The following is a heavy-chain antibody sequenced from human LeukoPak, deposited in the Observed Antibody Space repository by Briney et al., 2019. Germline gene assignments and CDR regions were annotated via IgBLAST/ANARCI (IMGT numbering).Heavy chain of an antibody. J-gene: IGHJ5*02. Sequence: SETLSLTCTVSGGSISSYYWSWIRQPPGKGLEWIGYIYYSGSTNYNPSLKSRVTISVDTSKNQFSLKLSSVTAADTAVYYCARDLVLNWFDPWGQGTLVTVSS. CDR1: GGSISSYY. V-gene: IGHV4-59*01. CDR2: IYYSGST. CDR3: ARDLVLNWFDP. D-gene: IGHD3-10*01.